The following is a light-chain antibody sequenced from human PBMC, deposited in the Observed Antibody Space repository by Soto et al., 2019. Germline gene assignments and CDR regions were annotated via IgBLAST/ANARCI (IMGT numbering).Light chain of an antibody. CDR1: SSNIGNNY. CDR2: DNN. V-gene: IGLV1-51*01. CDR3: GTWDSSLSAL. Sequence: QSVLTQPPSVSAAPGQKVTISCSGSSSNIGNNYVSWYQQLPGTAPKLLIYDNNKRPSGIPDRFSGSKSGTSATLGITGLQTGDEADYYCGTWDSSLSALFVTGTKLTVL. J-gene: IGLJ1*01.